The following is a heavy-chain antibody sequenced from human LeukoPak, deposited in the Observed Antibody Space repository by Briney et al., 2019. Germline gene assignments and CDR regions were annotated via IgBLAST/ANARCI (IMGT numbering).Heavy chain of an antibody. CDR1: GITLRELS. D-gene: IGHD1-26*01. V-gene: IGHV1-24*01. J-gene: IGHJ4*02. CDR3: ATIGTYFPF. CDR2: FDPEEGKT. Sequence: ASVKVSCKVSGITLRELSVHWVRQAPGKGFEWMGGFDPEEGKTIYAQKFQGRITMTEDTSPDTAYMELSSLRSEDTAVYFCATIGTYFPFWGQGTLVTVSS.